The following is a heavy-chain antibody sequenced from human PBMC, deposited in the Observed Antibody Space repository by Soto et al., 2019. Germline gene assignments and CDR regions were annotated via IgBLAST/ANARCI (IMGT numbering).Heavy chain of an antibody. CDR1: GGSISSSSYY. J-gene: IGHJ4*02. D-gene: IGHD2-21*02. V-gene: IGHV4-39*01. CDR2: IYYSGYT. Sequence: PSETLSLTCTVSGGSISSSSYYWGWIRQPPGKGLEWIGSIYYSGYTYYNPSLKSRVTISVDTSKNQFSLKLSSVTAADTAVYYCARKAPLVVVTSNHPYFDYWGQGTLVTVSS. CDR3: ARKAPLVVVTSNHPYFDY.